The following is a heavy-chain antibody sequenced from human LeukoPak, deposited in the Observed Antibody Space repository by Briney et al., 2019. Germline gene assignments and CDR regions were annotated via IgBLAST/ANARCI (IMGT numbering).Heavy chain of an antibody. CDR3: AGGIQLWGAFDY. V-gene: IGHV1-46*01. CDR2: INPSGGST. CDR1: GYTFTGYY. D-gene: IGHD5-18*01. Sequence: ASVKVSCKASGYTFTGYYMHWVRQAPGQGLEWMGIINPSGGSTSYAQKFQGRVTMTRDTSTSTVYMELSSLRSEDTAVYYCAGGIQLWGAFDYWGQGTLVTVSS. J-gene: IGHJ4*02.